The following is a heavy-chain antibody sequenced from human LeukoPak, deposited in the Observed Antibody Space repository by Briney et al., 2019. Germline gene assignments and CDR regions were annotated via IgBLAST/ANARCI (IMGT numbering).Heavy chain of an antibody. Sequence: SETLSLTCTVSGGSISSGGYYWGWLRQHPGRGLEWLGYIYYSGSTYYNPSLKSRVTISVDTSKNQFSLKLSSVTAADTAVYYCARTRGFIIDAFDIWGQGTMVTVSS. CDR3: ARTRGFIIDAFDI. V-gene: IGHV4-31*03. D-gene: IGHD3-10*01. CDR1: GGSISSGGYY. J-gene: IGHJ3*02. CDR2: IYYSGST.